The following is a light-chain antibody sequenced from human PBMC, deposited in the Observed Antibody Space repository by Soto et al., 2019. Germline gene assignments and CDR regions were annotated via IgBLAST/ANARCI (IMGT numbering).Light chain of an antibody. V-gene: IGLV1-51*01. CDR1: SSNTGENY. CDR3: GTWDSSLTAVV. J-gene: IGLJ2*01. Sequence: QSVLTQPPSVSAAPGQKVTISYSGSSSNTGENYVSWYQHFPGAAPKLLIYDDNKRPSGISDRFSASKSGTSATLGIAGLQPWDEADYYCGTWDSSLTAVVLGGGTKLTVL. CDR2: DDN.